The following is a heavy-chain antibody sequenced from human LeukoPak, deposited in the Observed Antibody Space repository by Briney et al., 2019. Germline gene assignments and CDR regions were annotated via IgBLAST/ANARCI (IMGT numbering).Heavy chain of an antibody. CDR2: ISWDGGST. Sequence: GGSLRLSCAASGFTFDDYTMHWVRQAPGKGLEWVSLISWDGGSTYYADSVKGRFTISRDNSKNSLYLQMNSLRTEDTALYYCAKPYYYDSSHYYYMDVWGKGTTVTVSS. CDR1: GFTFDDYT. J-gene: IGHJ6*03. CDR3: AKPYYYDSSHYYYMDV. D-gene: IGHD3-22*01. V-gene: IGHV3-43*01.